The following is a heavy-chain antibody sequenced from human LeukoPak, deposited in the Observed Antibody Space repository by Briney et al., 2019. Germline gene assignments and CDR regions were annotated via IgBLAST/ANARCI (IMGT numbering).Heavy chain of an antibody. CDR3: ATDGLNGDYGAYYYYGMDV. Sequence: GASVTVSCKVSGYTLTELSMHWVRQAPGKGLEWMGGFDPEDGETIYAQKFQGRVTMTQDTSTDTAYMELSSLRSEDTAVYYCATDGLNGDYGAYYYYGMDVWGQGTTVTVSS. CDR2: FDPEDGET. D-gene: IGHD4-17*01. V-gene: IGHV1-24*01. CDR1: GYTLTELS. J-gene: IGHJ6*02.